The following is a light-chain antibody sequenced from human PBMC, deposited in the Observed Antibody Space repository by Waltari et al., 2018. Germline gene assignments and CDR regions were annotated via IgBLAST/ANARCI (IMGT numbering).Light chain of an antibody. CDR3: HQRSSWPIT. CDR1: QSVSSY. CDR2: DAS. J-gene: IGKJ5*01. Sequence: EIVLTQSPATLSLSPGEGATLSCRASQSVSSYLAWYQQKPGQAPRLLIYDASNRATGIPARFSGSGSGTDFTLTISSLEPEDFAVYYCHQRSSWPITFGQGTRLEIK. V-gene: IGKV3-11*01.